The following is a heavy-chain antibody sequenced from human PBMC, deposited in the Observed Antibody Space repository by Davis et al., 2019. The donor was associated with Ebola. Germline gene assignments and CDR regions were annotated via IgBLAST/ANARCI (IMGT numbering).Heavy chain of an antibody. CDR3: ARGRGSLNV. Sequence: MPSETLSLTCSVSGGSISSYYWSWIRQPPGKQLEWVGYIYSNGSTNYNPSLKSRVTISVDTSKDQFSLKLSSVTAADTAVYFCARGRGSLNVWGQGTTVTVSS. CDR2: IYSNGST. CDR1: GGSISSYY. J-gene: IGHJ6*02. V-gene: IGHV4-59*01. D-gene: IGHD3-10*01.